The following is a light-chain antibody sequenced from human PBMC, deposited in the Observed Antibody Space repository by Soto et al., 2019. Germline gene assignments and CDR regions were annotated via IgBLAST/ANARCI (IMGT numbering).Light chain of an antibody. J-gene: IGKJ4*01. V-gene: IGKV3-11*01. CDR1: QSVSSY. CDR2: DAS. CDR3: QQRTNWLT. Sequence: EIVLTQSPATLSLSPGEIATLSCRASQSVSSYLAWYQQKPGQAPRLLIYDASNGATGIPARFSGSGSGTDFTLTISRLEPEDFAVYYCQQRTNWLTFGGGTKVEIK.